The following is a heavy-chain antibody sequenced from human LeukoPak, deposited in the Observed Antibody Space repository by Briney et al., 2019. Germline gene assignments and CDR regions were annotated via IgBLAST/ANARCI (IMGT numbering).Heavy chain of an antibody. CDR2: ISYDGSNK. CDR3: ARGRLAYCGGDCYSYFDY. J-gene: IGHJ4*02. CDR1: GFTFSSYA. D-gene: IGHD2-21*02. Sequence: GGSLRLSCAASGFTFSSYAMHWVRQAPGKGLEWVAVISYDGSNKYYADSVKGRFTISRDNSKNTLYLQMNSLRAEDTAVYYCARGRLAYCGGDCYSYFDYWGQGTLVTVSS. V-gene: IGHV3-30*04.